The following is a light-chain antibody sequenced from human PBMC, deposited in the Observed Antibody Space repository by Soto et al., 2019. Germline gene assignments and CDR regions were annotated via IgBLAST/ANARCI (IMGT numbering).Light chain of an antibody. Sequence: EIVLTQSPGTLSLSPGERATLSCRASQSVSSSYLVWYQQKPGQAPRLLIYGASSRATGIPDRFSGTGSGTDFTLTISRLEPEDFAVYFCQQYGSSPTITFGGGTKEEIK. CDR3: QQYGSSPTIT. V-gene: IGKV3-20*01. CDR2: GAS. J-gene: IGKJ4*01. CDR1: QSVSSSY.